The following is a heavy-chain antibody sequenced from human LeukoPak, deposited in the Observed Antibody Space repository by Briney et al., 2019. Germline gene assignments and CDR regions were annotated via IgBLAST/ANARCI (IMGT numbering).Heavy chain of an antibody. CDR1: GYTFTSYG. V-gene: IGHV1-18*01. CDR2: ISAYNGNT. CDR3: ARAPLYYYDSSAILGAFDI. J-gene: IGHJ3*02. D-gene: IGHD3-22*01. Sequence: GASVKVSCKASGYTFTSYGISWVRQAPGQGLEWMGWISAYNGNTNYAQKLQGRVTMTTDTSTSTAYMELRSLRSDDTAVYYCARAPLYYYDSSAILGAFDIWGQETMVTVSS.